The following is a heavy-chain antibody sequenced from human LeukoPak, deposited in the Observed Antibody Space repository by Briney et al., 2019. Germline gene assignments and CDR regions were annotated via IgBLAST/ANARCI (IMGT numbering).Heavy chain of an antibody. Sequence: GGSLRLSCAASGFTFSSYGMHWVRQAPGKGLEWVAVIWYDGSNKYYADSVKGRFTISRDNSKNTLYLQMNSLRAEDTAVYYGARAPRIEWELYFHYWGQGPLVSVSS. CDR3: ARAPRIEWELYFHY. CDR1: GFTFSSYG. CDR2: IWYDGSNK. D-gene: IGHD1-26*01. J-gene: IGHJ4*02. V-gene: IGHV3-33*01.